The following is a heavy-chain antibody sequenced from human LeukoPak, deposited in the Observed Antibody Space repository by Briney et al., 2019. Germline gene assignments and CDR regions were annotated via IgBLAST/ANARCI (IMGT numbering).Heavy chain of an antibody. D-gene: IGHD3-10*01. Sequence: PSETLSLTCAVYGGSFCGYYWSWLRQPPGKGLEWIGEINHSGSTNYNPSLKSRVTMSVDTSKNQFSLKLSSVTAADTAVYYCARDLPYYYGSGSTQDYYYMGVWGKGTTVTVSS. CDR2: INHSGST. J-gene: IGHJ6*03. V-gene: IGHV4-34*01. CDR3: ARDLPYYYGSGSTQDYYYMGV. CDR1: GGSFCGYY.